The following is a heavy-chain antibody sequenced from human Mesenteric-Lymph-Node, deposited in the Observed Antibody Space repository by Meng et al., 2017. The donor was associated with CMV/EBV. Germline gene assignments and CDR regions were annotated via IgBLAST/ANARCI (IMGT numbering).Heavy chain of an antibody. Sequence: GESLKISCAASGFTFSNYAMTWVRQAPGKGLEWVSAISGSGGSTYYTDSVKGRFTISRDNSKNTLYLQMNSLRAEDTAVYYCARGYDFWSGYLSYWGQGTLVTVSS. CDR1: GFTFSNYA. D-gene: IGHD3-3*01. CDR2: ISGSGGST. J-gene: IGHJ4*02. V-gene: IGHV3-23*01. CDR3: ARGYDFWSGYLSY.